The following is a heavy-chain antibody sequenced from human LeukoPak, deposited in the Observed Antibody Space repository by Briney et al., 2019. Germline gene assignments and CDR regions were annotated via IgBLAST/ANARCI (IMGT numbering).Heavy chain of an antibody. D-gene: IGHD2-15*01. J-gene: IGHJ5*02. Sequence: ASVKVCCKASGYTFTGYYMHWVRQAPGQGLEWMGCINPNSGGTNYAQKFQGRVTMTRDTSISTAYMELSRLRSDDTAVYYCAREGDIVVVVAAAFDPWGQGTLVTVSS. CDR3: AREGDIVVVVAAAFDP. V-gene: IGHV1-2*02. CDR2: INPNSGGT. CDR1: GYTFTGYY.